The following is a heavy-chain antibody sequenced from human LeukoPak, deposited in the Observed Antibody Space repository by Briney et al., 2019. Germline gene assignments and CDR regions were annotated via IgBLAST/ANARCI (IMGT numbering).Heavy chain of an antibody. CDR1: GFTFSNYW. CDR3: AKSKYRSWRLYY. V-gene: IGHV3-7*01. J-gene: IGHJ4*02. CDR2: IKEDGNDK. D-gene: IGHD6-13*01. Sequence: GGSLRLSCAASGFTFSNYWMAWVRQAPGKGLEWVAIIKEDGNDKQYPDSVKGRFTISRDNAVNSMYLQMSSLRPEDTAVYFCAKSKYRSWRLYYWGQGTLVTVSS.